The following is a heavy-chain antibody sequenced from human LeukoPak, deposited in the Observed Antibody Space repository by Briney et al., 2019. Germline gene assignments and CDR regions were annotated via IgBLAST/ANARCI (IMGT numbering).Heavy chain of an antibody. J-gene: IGHJ4*02. CDR1: GGSISSYY. Sequence: SETLSLTCTVSGGSISSYYWSWIRQPPGKGLEWIGYIYTSGSTNYNPSLKRRVTISVDTSKNQFSLKLSSVTAADTAVYYCASTTRGYGSGSYLFDYWGQGTLVTVSS. V-gene: IGHV4-4*09. D-gene: IGHD3-10*01. CDR3: ASTTRGYGSGSYLFDY. CDR2: IYTSGST.